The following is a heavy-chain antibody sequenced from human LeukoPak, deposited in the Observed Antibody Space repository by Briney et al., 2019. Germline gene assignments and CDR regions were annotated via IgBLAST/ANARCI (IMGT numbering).Heavy chain of an antibody. D-gene: IGHD3-10*02. V-gene: IGHV3-48*04. CDR1: GFTFNSYG. CDR3: AELGITMIGGV. Sequence: GGSLRLSCAASGFTFNSYGMSWVRQAPGKGLEWVSYISSSGSTIYYADSVKGRFTISRDNAKNSLYLQMNSLRAEDTAVYYCAELGITMIGGVWGKGTTVTISS. J-gene: IGHJ6*04. CDR2: ISSSGSTI.